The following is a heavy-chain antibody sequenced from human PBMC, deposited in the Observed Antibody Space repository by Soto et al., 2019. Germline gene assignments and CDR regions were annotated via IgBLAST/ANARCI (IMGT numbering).Heavy chain of an antibody. CDR3: ARQRPPVLRRQPDAFDI. D-gene: IGHD4-17*01. Sequence: QLQLQESGPGLVKPSETLSLTCSVSGGSISNSYYWGWIRQPPGKGPEWIGSVYTSGSTYHNPSLKSRGSMSVDTTKTQFSLKLTSLTDADTAVYYCARQRPPVLRRQPDAFDIWGPGIVVIVSS. CDR2: VYTSGST. CDR1: GGSISNSYY. J-gene: IGHJ3*02. V-gene: IGHV4-39*01.